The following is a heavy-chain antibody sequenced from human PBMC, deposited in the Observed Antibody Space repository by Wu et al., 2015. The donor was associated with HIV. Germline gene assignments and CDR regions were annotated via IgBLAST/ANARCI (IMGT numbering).Heavy chain of an antibody. V-gene: IGHV1-8*01. CDR3: ARGEGPFDL. J-gene: IGHJ2*01. CDR1: GYTFTHYD. Sequence: QVRLIQSGAEVRKPGASVKVSCKASGYTFTHYDINWVRQASGQGLEWMGWMNPNSGNTGYRQRFQGRVTMTRNNSITTAYMELSRLRSEDTAIYYCARGEGPFDLWGRGTWSLSPQ. CDR2: MNPNSGNT.